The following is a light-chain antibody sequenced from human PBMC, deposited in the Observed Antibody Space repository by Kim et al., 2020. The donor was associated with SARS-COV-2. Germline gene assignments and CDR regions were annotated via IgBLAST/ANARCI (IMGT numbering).Light chain of an antibody. CDR3: QAWDSGVV. CDR2: QDD. CDR1: KLGERY. J-gene: IGLJ2*01. V-gene: IGLV3-1*01. Sequence: SYELTQPPSVSVSPGQTASLTCSGDKLGERYVCWYQQKPGQPPLLVIYQDDKRPSGIPERFSASNSGNTATLTISGTQPMDEADYYCQAWDSGVVFGGGTKLNVL.